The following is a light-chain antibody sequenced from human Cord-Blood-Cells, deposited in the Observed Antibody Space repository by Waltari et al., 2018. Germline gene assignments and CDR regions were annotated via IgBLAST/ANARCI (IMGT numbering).Light chain of an antibody. Sequence: EIVLTQSPATLSLSPGERATLSCRASQSVSSYLAWYKQKPGQAPRLLIYDASTRATGIPARFSGSGSGTDFTLTISSLEPEDFAVYYCQQRSNWPPGFTFGPGTKVDIK. J-gene: IGKJ3*01. CDR3: QQRSNWPPGFT. CDR2: DAS. V-gene: IGKV3-11*01. CDR1: QSVSSY.